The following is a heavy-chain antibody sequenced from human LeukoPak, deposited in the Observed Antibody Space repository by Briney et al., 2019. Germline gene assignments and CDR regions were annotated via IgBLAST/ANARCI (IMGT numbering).Heavy chain of an antibody. CDR2: TNSGGTSI. Sequence: PGGSLRLSCATSGFPFSDFSMSWVRQAPGKGLEWISTTNSGGTSIYYAESVKGRFTIPRDNSKNTLYLQMSSLRVEDTAVYYCAKQSYARSLGEGGPGTLVSVSS. V-gene: IGHV3-23*01. D-gene: IGHD2-8*01. J-gene: IGHJ4*02. CDR1: GFPFSDFS. CDR3: AKQSYARSLGE.